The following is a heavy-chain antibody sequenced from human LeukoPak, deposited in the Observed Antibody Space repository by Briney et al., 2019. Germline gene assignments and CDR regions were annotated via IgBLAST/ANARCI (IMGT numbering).Heavy chain of an antibody. Sequence: PSGTLSLTCAVSGGSIRRSNGWGWVGQPPGKGPDWCGEIYHSGSTHYNPSLKSRVTILVDKSKNQFSLKLSSVTAADTAVYYCAREGGVDTSMATFDYWGQGTLVTVSS. D-gene: IGHD5-18*01. CDR1: GGSIRRSNG. J-gene: IGHJ4*02. CDR3: AREGGVDTSMATFDY. CDR2: IYHSGST. V-gene: IGHV4-4*02.